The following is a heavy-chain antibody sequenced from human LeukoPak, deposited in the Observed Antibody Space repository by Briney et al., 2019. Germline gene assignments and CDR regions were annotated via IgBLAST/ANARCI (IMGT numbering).Heavy chain of an antibody. D-gene: IGHD6-19*01. CDR3: ARTAGSGWPTYSHYYGLDV. Sequence: AAVKVSCKASGYTFIRYGITWVRQAPGQGLEGMGWISAHNDDTSYAQKIQGRVTMTTDTSTSTAYMELRSLRSDDTAVYYCARTAGSGWPTYSHYYGLDVWGQGTTVTVSS. J-gene: IGHJ6*02. V-gene: IGHV1-18*01. CDR1: GYTFIRYG. CDR2: ISAHNDDT.